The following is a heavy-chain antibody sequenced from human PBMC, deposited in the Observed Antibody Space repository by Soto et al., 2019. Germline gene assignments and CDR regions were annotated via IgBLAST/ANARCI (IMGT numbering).Heavy chain of an antibody. Sequence: ASVKVSCKASGYTFTSYAMHWVRQAPGQRLEWMGWINAGSGNTKYSQKFQGRVTITRDTSASTAYMELSSLRSEDTAVYYCARVRLDCSSTSCYEGRVMDVWGQGTKVTVS. CDR2: INAGSGNT. J-gene: IGHJ6*02. D-gene: IGHD2-2*01. CDR3: ARVRLDCSSTSCYEGRVMDV. CDR1: GYTFTSYA. V-gene: IGHV1-3*01.